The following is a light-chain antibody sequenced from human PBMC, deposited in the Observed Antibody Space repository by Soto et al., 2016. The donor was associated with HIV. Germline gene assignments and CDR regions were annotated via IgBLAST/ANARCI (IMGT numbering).Light chain of an antibody. J-gene: IGKJ1*01. CDR1: QSVSWW. CDR2: KAS. CDR3: QQYYDGWT. V-gene: IGKV1-5*03. Sequence: DTQMTQSPSTLSASGGDRVTITCRASQSVSWWLAWYQQKPGKAPKLLMYKASTLESGVPLRFTGSGSGTEFTLTVSSLQPDDFATYYCQQYYDGWTFGQGTKV.